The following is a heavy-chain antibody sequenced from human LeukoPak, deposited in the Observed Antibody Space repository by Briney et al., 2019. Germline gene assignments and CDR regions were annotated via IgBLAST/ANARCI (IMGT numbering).Heavy chain of an antibody. V-gene: IGHV3-30*03. Sequence: GRSLRLSCAASGFTFSSYGMHWVRQAPGKGLDWVAVISYDGTNKYYADSVKGRFTISRDNSKNTLYLQMNSLRAEDTGVYYCARGRDFWTGYYVVWGQGTLVTVSS. J-gene: IGHJ4*02. CDR2: ISYDGTNK. D-gene: IGHD3/OR15-3a*01. CDR1: GFTFSSYG. CDR3: ARGRDFWTGYYVV.